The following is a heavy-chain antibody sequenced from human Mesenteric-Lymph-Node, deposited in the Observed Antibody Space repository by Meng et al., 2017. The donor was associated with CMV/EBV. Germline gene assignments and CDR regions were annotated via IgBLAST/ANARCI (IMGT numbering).Heavy chain of an antibody. CDR3: VRHIDYYGSGSFHP. Sequence: VSGGSINSYYWSWIRQPPEKGLEWIGYISYSGSTDYNPSLRSRLTMSVDMSKNQFSLRLSSVTAADTAVYYCVRHIDYYGSGSFHPWGQGTLVTVSS. CDR2: ISYSGST. CDR1: GGSINSYY. V-gene: IGHV4-59*08. D-gene: IGHD3-10*01. J-gene: IGHJ5*02.